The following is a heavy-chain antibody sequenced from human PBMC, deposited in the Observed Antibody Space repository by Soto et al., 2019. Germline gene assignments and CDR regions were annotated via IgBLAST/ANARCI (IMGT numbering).Heavy chain of an antibody. CDR3: AKDSAPDSSGYYPLGYY. Sequence: GGSLRLSCAASGFTFSSYGMHWVRQAPGKGLEWVAVISYDGSNKYYADSVKGRFTISRDNSKNTLYLQMNSLRAEDTAVYYCAKDSAPDSSGYYPLGYYWGQGTLVTVSS. J-gene: IGHJ4*02. CDR2: ISYDGSNK. D-gene: IGHD3-22*01. V-gene: IGHV3-30*18. CDR1: GFTFSSYG.